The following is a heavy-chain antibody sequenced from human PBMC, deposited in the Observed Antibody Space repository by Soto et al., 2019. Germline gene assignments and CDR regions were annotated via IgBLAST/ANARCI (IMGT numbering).Heavy chain of an antibody. CDR3: AHRRTSDYGQYAFDF. Sequence: QITLKESGPPLVKPTQTLTLTCTCSGFSLRTSGVGVGWIRQPPGKALEWLALIYWDDDKRYSPSLKSRLTITKDTSKTQVVPTMTNMDPVDTATYYCAHRRTSDYGQYAFDFWGQGTMVIVSS. CDR1: GFSLRTSGVG. CDR2: IYWDDDK. D-gene: IGHD4-17*01. J-gene: IGHJ3*01. V-gene: IGHV2-5*02.